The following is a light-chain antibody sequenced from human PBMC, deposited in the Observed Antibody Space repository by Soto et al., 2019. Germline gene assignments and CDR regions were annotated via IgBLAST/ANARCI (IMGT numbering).Light chain of an antibody. Sequence: EIVLTQSPATLSLSPGERAILSCRASQSVRSYLAWYQQKPGQAPRLLIYDASNRATGIPARFSGSGSGTDFTLIISSVEPEDSAVYYCQQRSNWPPGFGQGTRLEIK. CDR3: QQRSNWPPG. J-gene: IGKJ5*01. CDR1: QSVRSY. V-gene: IGKV3-11*01. CDR2: DAS.